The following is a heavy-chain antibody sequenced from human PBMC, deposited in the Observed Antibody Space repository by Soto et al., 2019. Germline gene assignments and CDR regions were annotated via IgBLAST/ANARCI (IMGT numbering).Heavy chain of an antibody. CDR1: GYKFSNHW. CDR3: ARHKNTAWDVLDI. D-gene: IGHD4-17*01. Sequence: VESLKISCEGSGYKFSNHWFAWVRQMPGKGLEWMGIIYPSDCDTRYSPSFQDQVTISADKSINTAYLQWSSLKASDTAMYYCARHKNTAWDVLDIWGQGTMVTVSS. J-gene: IGHJ3*02. V-gene: IGHV5-51*01. CDR2: IYPSDCDT.